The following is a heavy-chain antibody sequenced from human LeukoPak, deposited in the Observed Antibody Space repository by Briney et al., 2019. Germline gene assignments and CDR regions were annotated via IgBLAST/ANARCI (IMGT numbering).Heavy chain of an antibody. CDR1: GGSISGSSYY. CDR2: IYYSGST. CDR3: ARRSYDILTGYYNVDY. V-gene: IGHV4-39*01. D-gene: IGHD3-9*01. Sequence: SETLSLTCTVSGGSISGSSYYWGWIRQPPGKGLEWIGSIYYSGSTYYNPSLKSRVTISVDTSKNQFSLKLNSVTATDTAVYYCARRSYDILTGYYNVDYWGQGTLVTVSS. J-gene: IGHJ4*02.